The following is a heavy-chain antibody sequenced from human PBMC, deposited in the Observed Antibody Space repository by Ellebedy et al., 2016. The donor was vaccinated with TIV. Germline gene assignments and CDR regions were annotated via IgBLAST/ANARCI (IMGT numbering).Heavy chain of an antibody. CDR3: ARNRREGITIDY. CDR1: GFTFSSYS. D-gene: IGHD3-10*01. J-gene: IGHJ4*02. V-gene: IGHV3-21*01. Sequence: GESLKISCAASGFTFSSYSMNWVRQAPGKGLEWVSSISSSSSYIYYADSVKGRFTISRDNAKNSLYLQMNSLRAEDTAVYYCARNRREGITIDYWGQGTLVTVSS. CDR2: ISSSSSYI.